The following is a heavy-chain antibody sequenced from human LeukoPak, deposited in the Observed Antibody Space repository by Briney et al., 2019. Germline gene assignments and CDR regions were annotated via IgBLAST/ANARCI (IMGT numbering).Heavy chain of an antibody. CDR3: AKAFRAKDDY. CDR2: ISWNSGSI. CDR1: GFTFDDYA. V-gene: IGHV3-9*01. Sequence: SLRLSCAASGFTFDDYAMHGLGQAPGKGLEGVSGISWNSGSIVYADSVKGRFTISRYNAKNSLYLQMNSLRAEDTALYYCAKAFRAKDDYWGQGTLVTVSS. J-gene: IGHJ4*02. D-gene: IGHD4/OR15-4a*01.